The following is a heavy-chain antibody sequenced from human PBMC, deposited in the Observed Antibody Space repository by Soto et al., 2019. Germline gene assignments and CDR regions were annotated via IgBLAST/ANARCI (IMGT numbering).Heavy chain of an antibody. CDR1: GYTFTSYG. V-gene: IGHV1-18*01. CDR3: ACNPEIAVAGTVQYNWFDP. CDR2: ISAYNGNT. J-gene: IGHJ5*02. Sequence: QVQLVQSGAEVKKPGASVKVSCKASGYTFTSYGISWVRQAPGQGLEWMGWISAYNGNTNYAQKLQGRVTMTTDTSTSTAYMELRSLRSDDTAVYYCACNPEIAVAGTVQYNWFDPWGQGTLVTVSS. D-gene: IGHD6-19*01.